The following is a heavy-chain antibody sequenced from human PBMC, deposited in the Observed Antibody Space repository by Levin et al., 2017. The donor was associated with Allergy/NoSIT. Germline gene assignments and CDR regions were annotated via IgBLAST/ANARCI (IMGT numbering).Heavy chain of an antibody. J-gene: IGHJ4*02. V-gene: IGHV3-23*01. D-gene: IGHD6-13*01. CDR2: ISGSGGST. CDR3: AKRLGYSSSWYPGYFDY. CDR1: GFTFSSYG. Sequence: ASVKVSCAASGFTFSSYGMSWVRQAPGKGLEWVSAISGSGGSTYYADSVKGRFTISRDNSKNTLYLQMNSLRAEDTAVYYCAKRLGYSSSWYPGYFDYWGQGTLVTVSS.